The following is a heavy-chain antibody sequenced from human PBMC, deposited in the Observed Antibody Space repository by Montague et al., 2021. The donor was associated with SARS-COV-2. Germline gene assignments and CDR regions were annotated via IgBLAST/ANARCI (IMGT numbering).Heavy chain of an antibody. J-gene: IGHJ4*02. V-gene: IGHV3-53*01. CDR3: ARDRGGNYYFDY. D-gene: IGHD1-7*01. CDR1: GFTVSSNY. CDR2: IYSGGST. Sequence: SLRLSCAASGFTVSSNYMSWVRQAPGKGLEWVSVIYSGGSTYYADSVKGRFTISRDNSKNTLYLQMNSLRAEDTAVYYRARDRGGNYYFDYWGQGTLVTVSS.